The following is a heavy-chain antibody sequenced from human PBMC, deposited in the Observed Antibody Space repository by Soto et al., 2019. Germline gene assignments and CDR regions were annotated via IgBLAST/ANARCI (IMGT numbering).Heavy chain of an antibody. CDR3: ARILEQQLDNWFDP. D-gene: IGHD6-13*01. V-gene: IGHV2-26*01. J-gene: IGHJ5*02. CDR1: GFSLSNARMG. Sequence: SGPTLVYPTETLTLTCTVSGFSLSNARMGVSWIRQPPGKALEWLAHIFSNDEKSYSTSLKSRLTISKDTSKSQVVLTMTNMDPVDTATYYCARILEQQLDNWFDPWGQGTQVTVSS. CDR2: IFSNDEK.